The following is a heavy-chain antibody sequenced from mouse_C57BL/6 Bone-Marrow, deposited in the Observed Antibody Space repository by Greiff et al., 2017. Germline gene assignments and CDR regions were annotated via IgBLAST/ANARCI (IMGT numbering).Heavy chain of an antibody. CDR3: ARQSCYAMDY. J-gene: IGHJ4*01. Sequence: EVKLVESGGGLVQPGGSLKLSCAASGFTFSDYYMYWVRQTPEKRLEWVAYISNGGGSTYYPDTVKGRFTISRDNAKNTLYLQMSRLKSEDTAMYYCARQSCYAMDYWGQGTSVTVSS. CDR1: GFTFSDYY. CDR2: ISNGGGST. V-gene: IGHV5-12*01.